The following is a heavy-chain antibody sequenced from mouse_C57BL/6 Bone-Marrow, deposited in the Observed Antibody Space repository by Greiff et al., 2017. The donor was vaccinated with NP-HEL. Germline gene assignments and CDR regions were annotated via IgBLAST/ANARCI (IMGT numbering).Heavy chain of an antibody. Sequence: EVQVVESGGDLVKPGGSLKLSCAASGFTFSSYGMSWVRQTPDKRLEWVATISSGGSYTSYPDSVKGRFTISRDNAKNTLYLQMSSLKSEDTAMYYCARRYGSSFDYWGQGTTLTVSS. V-gene: IGHV5-6*01. J-gene: IGHJ2*01. CDR1: GFTFSSYG. CDR2: ISSGGSYT. CDR3: ARRYGSSFDY. D-gene: IGHD1-1*01.